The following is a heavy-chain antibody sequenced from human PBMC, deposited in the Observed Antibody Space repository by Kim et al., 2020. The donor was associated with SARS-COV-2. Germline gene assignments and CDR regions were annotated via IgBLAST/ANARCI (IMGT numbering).Heavy chain of an antibody. CDR1: GYTFTGYY. V-gene: IGHV1-2*02. CDR2: INPSSGST. CDR3: AREAPRIIAARSVRDPFD. Sequence: ASVKVSCKASGYTFTGYYMHWVRQAPGQGLEWMGRINPSSGSTSYAQKFQGRVTMTRDTSISTAYMELSSLRSDDTAVYYCAREAPRIIAARSVRDPFD. J-gene: IGHJ4*01. D-gene: IGHD6-6*01.